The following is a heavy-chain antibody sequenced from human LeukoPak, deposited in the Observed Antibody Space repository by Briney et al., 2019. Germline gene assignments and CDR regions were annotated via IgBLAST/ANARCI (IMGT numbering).Heavy chain of an antibody. D-gene: IGHD2-2*01. CDR2: IYTSGST. V-gene: IGHV4-4*07. CDR3: ARTTEDCSSTSCYQYWFDP. Sequence: SETLSLTCTVSGGSISSYYWSWIRQPAGKRLEWIGRIYTSGSTNYNPSLKSRVTISVDTSKNQISLKVRSVTAADTAVYYCARTTEDCSSTSCYQYWFDPWGQGTLVTVSS. CDR1: GGSISSYY. J-gene: IGHJ5*02.